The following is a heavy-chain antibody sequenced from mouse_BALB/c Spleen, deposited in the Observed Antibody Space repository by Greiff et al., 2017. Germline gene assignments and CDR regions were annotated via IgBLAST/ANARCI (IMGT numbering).Heavy chain of an antibody. Sequence: EVKLQESGGDLVKPGGSLKLSCAASGFTFSSYGMSWVRQTPDKRLEWVATISSGGSYTYYPDSVKGRFTISRDNAKNTLYLQMSSLKSEDTAMYYCAGYDLDYWGQGTTLTVSS. D-gene: IGHD2-2*01. CDR2: ISSGGSYT. J-gene: IGHJ2*01. CDR3: AGYDLDY. CDR1: GFTFSSYG. V-gene: IGHV5-6*01.